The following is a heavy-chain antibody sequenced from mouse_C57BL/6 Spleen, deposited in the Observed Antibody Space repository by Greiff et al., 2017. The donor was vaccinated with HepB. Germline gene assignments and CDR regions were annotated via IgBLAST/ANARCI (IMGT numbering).Heavy chain of an antibody. V-gene: IGHV1-52*01. J-gene: IGHJ2*01. CDR1: GYTFTSYW. CDR3: ARRYDGYYFDY. Sequence: VQLQQPGAELVRPGSSVKLSCKASGYTFTSYWMHWVKQRPIQGLEWIGNIDPSDSETHYNQKFKDKATLTVDKSSSTAYMQLSSLTSEDSAVYYCARRYDGYYFDYWGQGTTLTVSS. D-gene: IGHD2-3*01. CDR2: IDPSDSET.